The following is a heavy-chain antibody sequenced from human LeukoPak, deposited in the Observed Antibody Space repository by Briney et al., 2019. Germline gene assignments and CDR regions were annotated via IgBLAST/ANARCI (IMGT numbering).Heavy chain of an antibody. CDR2: ISSSSSTI. Sequence: PGGSLRLSCAASGFTFSSYSMNWVRQAPGKGLEWVSYISSSSSTIYYADSVKGRFTISRDNAKNSLYLQMNSLRAEDTAVYYCARDEVATSVDYWGQGTLVTVSS. J-gene: IGHJ4*02. V-gene: IGHV3-48*01. CDR1: GFTFSSYS. CDR3: ARDEVATSVDY. D-gene: IGHD5-12*01.